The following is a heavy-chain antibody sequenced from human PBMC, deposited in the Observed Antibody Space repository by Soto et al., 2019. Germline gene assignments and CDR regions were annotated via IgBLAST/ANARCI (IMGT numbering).Heavy chain of an antibody. Sequence: QVQLVQSETEVKKPGSAVKVSCKASGGTFNTYAMNWVRQAPGQGLEWMGGIIPMFDTPRYAQKFQGRVTITVDASTTTAYTQLSSLRSDDTAVYYCTRSIGSGGVIGGFDYWGQGTLVTVSS. CDR2: IIPMFDTP. CDR3: TRSIGSGGVIGGFDY. J-gene: IGHJ4*02. V-gene: IGHV1-69*01. D-gene: IGHD3-16*02. CDR1: GGTFNTYA.